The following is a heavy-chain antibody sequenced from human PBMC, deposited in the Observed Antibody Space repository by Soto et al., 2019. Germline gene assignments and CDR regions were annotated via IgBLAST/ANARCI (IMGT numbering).Heavy chain of an antibody. CDR2: SSAYNGNT. V-gene: IGHV1-18*01. D-gene: IGHD6-19*01. CDR1: GYTFTSYG. CDR3: ARDPPTIAVAGMGYFQH. Sequence: QVQLVQSGADVKKPGASVKVSCNASGYTFTSYGISWVRQAPGQALEWMGWSSAYNGNTNYAQKLQGRVTMTTDTSTSTAYMELKSLRSYDTAVYYCARDPPTIAVAGMGYFQHWGQGTLVTVSS. J-gene: IGHJ1*01.